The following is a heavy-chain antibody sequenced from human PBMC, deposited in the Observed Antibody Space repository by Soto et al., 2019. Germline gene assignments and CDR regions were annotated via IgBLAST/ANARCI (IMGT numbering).Heavy chain of an antibody. V-gene: IGHV4-39*01. J-gene: IGHJ6*03. Sequence: KPSETLSLTCGVSGGSVSSGSYYWDWIRQPPGKGLEWIGSIYYSGTTYHNPSLKSRVTISVDTSKNQFSLKLRSVTAADTAVYYCARQSGGGSGRYYYYYMDVWGKGTTVTVSS. D-gene: IGHD2-15*01. CDR1: GGSVSSGSYY. CDR3: ARQSGGGSGRYYYYYMDV. CDR2: IYYSGTT.